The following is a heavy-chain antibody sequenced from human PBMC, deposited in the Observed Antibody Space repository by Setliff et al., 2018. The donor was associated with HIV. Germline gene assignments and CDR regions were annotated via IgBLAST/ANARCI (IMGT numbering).Heavy chain of an antibody. V-gene: IGHV3-7*03. CDR3: ARGHYSSSSG. CDR1: GFNFRDSW. D-gene: IGHD4-4*01. CDR2: ISPDESER. J-gene: IGHJ4*02. Sequence: PGGSLRLSCSTSGFNFRDSWMSWLRLAPGKGLEWVANISPDESERYSVDSVRGRFTISRDNAKNSLFLQMNSLIAEDTAVYYCARGHYSSSSGWGQGTLVTVSS.